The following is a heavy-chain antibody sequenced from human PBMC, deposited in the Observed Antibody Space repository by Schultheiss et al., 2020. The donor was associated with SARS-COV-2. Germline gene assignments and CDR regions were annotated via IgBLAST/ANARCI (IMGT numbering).Heavy chain of an antibody. J-gene: IGHJ2*01. D-gene: IGHD3-22*01. CDR1: GFSFSNAG. V-gene: IGHV3-15*07. CDR2: IKSKTEGGTT. CDR3: ANQMIVVVYWYFDL. Sequence: GGSLRLSCVTSGFSFSNAGMNWVRQAPGKGLEWVGRIKSKTEGGTTDYAAPVKGRFTISRDDSENTLYLQMNSLRAEDTAVYYCANQMIVVVYWYFDLWGRGTRVTVSS.